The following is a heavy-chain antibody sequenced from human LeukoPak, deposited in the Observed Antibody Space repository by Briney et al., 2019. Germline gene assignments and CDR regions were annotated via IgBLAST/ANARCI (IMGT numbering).Heavy chain of an antibody. J-gene: IGHJ5*02. CDR1: GFTFSDYY. CDR3: ARQYGDPTTFWFDP. CDR2: IYSGGST. V-gene: IGHV3-53*01. Sequence: GGSLRLSCAASGFTFSDYYMSWVRQAPGKGLEWVSVIYSGGSTYYADSVKGRFTISRDNSENTLYLQMNSLRAEDTAVYYCARQYGDPTTFWFDPWGQGTLVTVSS. D-gene: IGHD4-17*01.